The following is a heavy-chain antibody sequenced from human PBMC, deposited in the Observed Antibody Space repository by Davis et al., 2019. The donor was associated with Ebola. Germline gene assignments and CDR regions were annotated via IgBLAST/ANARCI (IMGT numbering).Heavy chain of an antibody. J-gene: IGHJ5*02. CDR2: IIPILGIA. V-gene: IGHV1-69*02. CDR3: ARFRWPNWFDP. Sequence: SVPVSCKASGGTFSSYTISWVRQAPGQGLEWMGRIIPILGIANYAQTFQGRVTITADKSTSTAYMELSSLRSEDTAVYYCARFRWPNWFDPWGQGTLVAVSS. CDR1: GGTFSSYT. D-gene: IGHD5-24*01.